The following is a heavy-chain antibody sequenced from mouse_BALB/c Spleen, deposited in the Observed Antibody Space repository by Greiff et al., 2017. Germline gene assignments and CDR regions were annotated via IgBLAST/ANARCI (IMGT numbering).Heavy chain of an antibody. Sequence: ESGPGLVKPSQSLSLTCSVTGYSITSGYYWNWIRQFPGNKLEWMGYISYDGSNNYNPSLKNRISITRDTSKNQFFLKLNSVTTEDTATYYCARAPYYRYDFFDYWGQGTTLTVSS. D-gene: IGHD2-14*01. J-gene: IGHJ2*01. CDR1: GYSITSGYY. CDR3: ARAPYYRYDFFDY. V-gene: IGHV3-6*02. CDR2: ISYDGSN.